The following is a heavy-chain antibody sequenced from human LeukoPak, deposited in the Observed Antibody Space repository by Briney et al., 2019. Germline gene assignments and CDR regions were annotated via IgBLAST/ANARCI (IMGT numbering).Heavy chain of an antibody. V-gene: IGHV3-48*03. J-gene: IGHJ4*02. CDR1: GFTFSSHE. Sequence: PGGSLRLSCAASGFTFSSHEMNWVRQAPGKGLEWVSYISSSGSTIYYADSVKGRFTISRDNAKNSLYLQMNSLRAEDTAVYYCARDHDRYCSGGSRSEFDYWGQGTLVTVSS. CDR3: ARDHDRYCSGGSRSEFDY. CDR2: ISSSGSTI. D-gene: IGHD2-15*01.